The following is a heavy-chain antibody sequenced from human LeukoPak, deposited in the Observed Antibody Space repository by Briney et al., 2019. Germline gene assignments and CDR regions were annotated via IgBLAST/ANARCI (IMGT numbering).Heavy chain of an antibody. CDR3: ARAGKRITMIVVVNNGYYFDY. CDR2: IKQDGSEK. CDR1: GFTFGDYA. V-gene: IGHV3-7*01. J-gene: IGHJ4*02. Sequence: GGSLRLSCTASGFTFGDYAMSWVRQAPGKGLEWVANIKQDGSEKCYVDSVKGRFTISRDNAKNSLYLQMNSLRAEDTAVYYCARAGKRITMIVVVNNGYYFDYWGQGTLVTVSS. D-gene: IGHD3-22*01.